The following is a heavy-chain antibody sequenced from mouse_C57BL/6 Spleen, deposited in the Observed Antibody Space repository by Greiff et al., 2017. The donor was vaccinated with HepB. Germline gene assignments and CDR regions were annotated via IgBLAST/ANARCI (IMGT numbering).Heavy chain of an antibody. Sequence: EVKLVESGEGLVKPGGSLKLSCAASGFTFSSYAMSWVRQTPEKRLEWVAYISSGGDYIYYADTVKGRFTISRDNARNTLYLQMSSLKSEDTAMYYCTRDGGLLPFAYWGQGTLVTVSA. V-gene: IGHV5-9-1*02. D-gene: IGHD2-3*01. J-gene: IGHJ3*01. CDR3: TRDGGLLPFAY. CDR2: ISSGGDYI. CDR1: GFTFSSYA.